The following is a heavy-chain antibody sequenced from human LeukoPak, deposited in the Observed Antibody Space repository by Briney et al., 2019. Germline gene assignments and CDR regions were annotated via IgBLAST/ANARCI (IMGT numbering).Heavy chain of an antibody. CDR2: ISYDGGNK. Sequence: PGGSLRLSCAASGFTFSSYGMHWVRQAPGKGLEWVAVISYDGGNKYYADSVKGRFTISRDNSKNTLYLQMNSLRAEDTAVYYCAKTIGSYPPYYFDYWGQGTLVTVSS. CDR1: GFTFSSYG. J-gene: IGHJ4*02. V-gene: IGHV3-30*18. D-gene: IGHD1-26*01. CDR3: AKTIGSYPPYYFDY.